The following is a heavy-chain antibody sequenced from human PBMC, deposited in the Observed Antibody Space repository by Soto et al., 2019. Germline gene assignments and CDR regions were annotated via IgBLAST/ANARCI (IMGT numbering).Heavy chain of an antibody. V-gene: IGHV4-39*07. D-gene: IGHD2-2*01. J-gene: IGHJ5*02. CDR1: GGSISSSTYY. CDR3: ARVPDR. CDR2: IYHSGST. Sequence: SETLSLTCTVSGGSISSSTYYWGWLRQPPGKGLEWIGEIYHSGSTNYNPSLKSRVTISVDKSKNQFSLKLSSVTAADTAVYYCARVPDRWGQGTLVTVSS.